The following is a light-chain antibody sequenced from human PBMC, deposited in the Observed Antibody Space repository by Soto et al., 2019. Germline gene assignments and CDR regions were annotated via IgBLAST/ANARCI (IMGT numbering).Light chain of an antibody. J-gene: IGLJ3*02. CDR2: EVR. CDR3: SAYTARSPLV. CDR1: MRDVGAYNL. V-gene: IGLV2-14*01. Sequence: QSALTQPASVSGSAGQSSTISCSGTMRDVGAYNLVSWYQQHPGTAPKLIIYEVRNRPSGISYRFSGSRSGNTSSLTISGLQPEDEGDYYCSAYTARSPLVFGGGTKLTVL.